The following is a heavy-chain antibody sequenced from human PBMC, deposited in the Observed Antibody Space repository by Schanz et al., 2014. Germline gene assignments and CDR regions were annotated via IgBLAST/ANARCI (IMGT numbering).Heavy chain of an antibody. CDR3: ARSRGFDSIFDF. D-gene: IGHD5-12*01. J-gene: IGHJ4*02. Sequence: EVQLVESGGGVVQPAGSLRLSCATSGFTFITYTMNWVRQTPGKGLEWVSFISSSGTSIYYADSVKGRFTISRDNAKNSLYLQMNSLRAEDTAVYYCARSRGFDSIFDFWGRGTLVTVSS. V-gene: IGHV3-48*01. CDR1: GFTFITYT. CDR2: ISSSGTSI.